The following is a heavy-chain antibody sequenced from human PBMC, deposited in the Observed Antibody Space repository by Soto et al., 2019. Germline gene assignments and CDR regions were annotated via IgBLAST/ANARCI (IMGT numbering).Heavy chain of an antibody. V-gene: IGHV1-18*01. D-gene: IGHD3-3*01. Sequence: GASVKVSCKASGYTFTSYDISWVRQAPGQGLEWMGWISAYNGNTNYAQKLQGRVTMTTDTSTSTAYMELRSLRSDDTAVYYCARQSEWLLFVWFDPWGQGTLVTVSS. CDR3: ARQSEWLLFVWFDP. CDR1: GYTFTSYD. CDR2: ISAYNGNT. J-gene: IGHJ5*02.